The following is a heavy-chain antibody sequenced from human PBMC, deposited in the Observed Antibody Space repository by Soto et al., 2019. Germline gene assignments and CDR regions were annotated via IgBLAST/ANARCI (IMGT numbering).Heavy chain of an antibody. CDR1: GGTFSSYT. D-gene: IGHD2-15*01. CDR2: IIPIFGTA. Sequence: SVKVSCKASGGTFSSYTISWVRQAPGQGLEWMGGIIPIFGTANYAQKFQGRVTITADESTSTAYMELSSLRSEDTAVYYCARRGGYCSGGSCSHDAFDIWGQGTMVTVSS. J-gene: IGHJ3*02. CDR3: ARRGGYCSGGSCSHDAFDI. V-gene: IGHV1-69*13.